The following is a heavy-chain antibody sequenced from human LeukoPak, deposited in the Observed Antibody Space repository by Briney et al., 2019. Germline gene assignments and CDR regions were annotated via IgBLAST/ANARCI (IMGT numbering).Heavy chain of an antibody. V-gene: IGHV3-48*03. Sequence: GGSLRLSCAASGFTFSSYEMNWVRQAPGKGLEWVSYTSDSGSTIYYAESVKGRFTISRDNAKNSLYLQMNSLRAEDTAVYYCARSLAFGYWGQGTLVTVSS. CDR3: ARSLAFGY. CDR1: GFTFSSYE. CDR2: TSDSGSTI. J-gene: IGHJ4*02.